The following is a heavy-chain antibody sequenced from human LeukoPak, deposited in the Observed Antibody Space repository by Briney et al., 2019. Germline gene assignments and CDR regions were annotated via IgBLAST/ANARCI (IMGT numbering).Heavy chain of an antibody. J-gene: IGHJ5*02. V-gene: IGHV1-2*02. D-gene: IGHD2-21*02. CDR2: INPKGGGI. Sequence: ASGKVSCKASGYSFIDYYIRWARQAPGQGLAWMGWINPKGGGINYAPEFQGRVTMTRDTSITTAYMELSSLRSDDTAMYYCARDTCDGGDCFNWFDPWGQGTLVTVSS. CDR1: GYSFIDYY. CDR3: ARDTCDGGDCFNWFDP.